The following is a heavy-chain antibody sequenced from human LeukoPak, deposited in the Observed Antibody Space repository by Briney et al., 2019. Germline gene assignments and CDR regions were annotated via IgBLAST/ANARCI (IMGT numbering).Heavy chain of an antibody. CDR3: ARVDSGSACAS. Sequence: GGSLRLSCAASGFTFSSYWMHWVRQAPGKGLVWVSRINSDGSRTTYADSVKGRFTISGDISKNTLYLQMGSLRPEDMAVYYCARVDSGSACASWGQGILVTVSS. D-gene: IGHD6-19*01. J-gene: IGHJ1*01. CDR1: GFTFSSYW. CDR2: INSDGSRT. V-gene: IGHV3-74*01.